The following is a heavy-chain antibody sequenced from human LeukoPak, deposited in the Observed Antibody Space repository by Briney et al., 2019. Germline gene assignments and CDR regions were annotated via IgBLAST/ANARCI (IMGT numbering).Heavy chain of an antibody. V-gene: IGHV3-9*01. CDR3: ATFTGSGSYYEDAFDI. D-gene: IGHD1-26*01. J-gene: IGHJ3*02. Sequence: PGGSLRLSCAASGFTFDDYAMHWVRQAPGKGLEWVSGISWNSGSIGYADSVKGRFTISRDNAKNSLYLQMNSLRAEDTALYYCATFTGSGSYYEDAFDIWGQGTMVTVSS. CDR1: GFTFDDYA. CDR2: ISWNSGSI.